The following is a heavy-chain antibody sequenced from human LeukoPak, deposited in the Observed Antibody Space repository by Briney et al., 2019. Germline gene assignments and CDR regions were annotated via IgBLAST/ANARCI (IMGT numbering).Heavy chain of an antibody. CDR1: GYTFAGYY. D-gene: IGHD2-2*01. J-gene: IGHJ5*02. V-gene: IGHV1-2*02. CDR2: INPNSGGT. Sequence: EASVKVSCKASGYTFAGYYIHWVRQAPGQGLEWMGWINPNSGGTNYAQKFQGRVTMTRDTSISTAYMELSRLRSDDTAVYYCARDYCSSTSCSGNWFDPWGQGTLVTVSS. CDR3: ARDYCSSTSCSGNWFDP.